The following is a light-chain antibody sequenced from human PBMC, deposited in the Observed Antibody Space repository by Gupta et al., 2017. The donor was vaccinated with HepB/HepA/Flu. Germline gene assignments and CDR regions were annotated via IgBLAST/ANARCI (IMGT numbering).Light chain of an antibody. CDR3: QTWDTGILV. Sequence: QLVLTPSPSASDYLGHSVRLTCTLSSGHSIYAVAWHLTQQEKTPRYLMKVNSDGSHTKGDGIPDRFSGSTSGTERYLTISSLQSKDEADYYCQTWDTGILVFGGGTKLTVL. CDR1: SGHSIYA. CDR2: VNSDGSH. V-gene: IGLV4-69*02. J-gene: IGLJ3*02.